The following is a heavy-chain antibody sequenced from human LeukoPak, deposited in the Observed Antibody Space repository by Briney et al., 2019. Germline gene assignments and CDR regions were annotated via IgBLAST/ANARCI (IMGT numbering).Heavy chain of an antibody. J-gene: IGHJ6*03. V-gene: IGHV3-21*01. Sequence: GGSLRLSCAASGFTFSSFTMSWVRQAPGKGLEWVSSISGSNNYIYYADSVKGRFTISRDNAKNSLFLQMNSLRAEDTAVYYCARGPLVPAASFMDVWGKGTTVTVSS. CDR1: GFTFSSFT. D-gene: IGHD2-2*01. CDR2: ISGSNNYI. CDR3: ARGPLVPAASFMDV.